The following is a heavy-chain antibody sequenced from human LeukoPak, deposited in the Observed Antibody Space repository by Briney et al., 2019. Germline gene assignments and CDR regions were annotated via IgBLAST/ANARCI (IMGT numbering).Heavy chain of an antibody. D-gene: IGHD2-2*01. Sequence: GESLKISCKASGYDFTISWIAWVRQMPGKGLEWMGIIYPGDSDTRYSPSFQGQVTFSADESISTAYLRWSRLKASDTAIYYCARRKYQLLSAFDIWGQGTMVTVSS. V-gene: IGHV5-51*01. CDR3: ARRKYQLLSAFDI. CDR2: IYPGDSDT. J-gene: IGHJ3*02. CDR1: GYDFTISW.